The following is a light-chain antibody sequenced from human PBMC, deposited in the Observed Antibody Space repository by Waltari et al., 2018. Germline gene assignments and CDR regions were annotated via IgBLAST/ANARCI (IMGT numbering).Light chain of an antibody. Sequence: QSALTQPASVSGSPGQSITISCTGTSSDVGTYGYVSWYQQDPGKAPKLVIYDVNNRPSGISKRFSGSKSGDTASLTISGLQTEDEGYYYCSSYTSTTTYVVFGGGTKLTVL. CDR1: SSDVGTYGY. J-gene: IGLJ2*01. CDR2: DVN. V-gene: IGLV2-14*01. CDR3: SSYTSTTTYVV.